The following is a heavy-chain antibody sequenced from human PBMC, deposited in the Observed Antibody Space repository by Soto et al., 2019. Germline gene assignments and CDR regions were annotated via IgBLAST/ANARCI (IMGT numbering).Heavy chain of an antibody. CDR1: GASVSSGLYF. Sequence: QVQLQESGPGLVKPSQTLSLTCTVSGASVSSGLYFWNWIRQLPGKGLQWLGHVHTNGTIHYNPSLQSRFTMSMHTSNNQVSLQLNSVTVADTAVYHCVRGSDPYTCGFWGQGALVTVSS. CDR3: VRGSDPYTCGF. J-gene: IGHJ4*02. V-gene: IGHV4-31*03. CDR2: VHTNGTI. D-gene: IGHD2-2*02.